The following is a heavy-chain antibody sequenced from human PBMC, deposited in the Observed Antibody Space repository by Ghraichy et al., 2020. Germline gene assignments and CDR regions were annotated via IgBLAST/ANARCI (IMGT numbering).Heavy chain of an antibody. CDR2: IRPAGDIT. J-gene: IGHJ4*02. D-gene: IGHD6-19*01. CDR3: AREVGSRGWYSIDY. CDR1: GFTFSTYA. Sequence: GGSRRLSCVASGFTFSTYAMAWARQAPGKGLEWVSTIRPAGDITYYTGSVRGRFSISRDNSKTTVFLQMNDLGVYDTAFYYCAREVGSRGWYSIDYWGQGTLVTVSS. V-gene: IGHV3-23*01.